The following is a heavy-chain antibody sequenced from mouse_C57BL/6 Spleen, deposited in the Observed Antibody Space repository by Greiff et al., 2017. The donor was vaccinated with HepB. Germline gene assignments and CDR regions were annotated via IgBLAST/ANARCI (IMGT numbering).Heavy chain of an antibody. Sequence: QVQLQQPGAELVKPGASVKLSCKASGYTFTSYWMHWVKQRPGQGLEWIGMIHPNSGSTNYNEKFKSKATLTVDKSSSTAYMQLSSLTSEDSAVYYCARSGGRLRGHYYAMDYWGQGTSVTVSS. CDR3: ARSGGRLRGHYYAMDY. CDR2: IHPNSGST. CDR1: GYTFTSYW. D-gene: IGHD2-4*01. J-gene: IGHJ4*01. V-gene: IGHV1-64*01.